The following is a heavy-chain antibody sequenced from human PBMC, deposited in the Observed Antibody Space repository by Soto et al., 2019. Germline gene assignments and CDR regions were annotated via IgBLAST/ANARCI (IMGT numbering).Heavy chain of an antibody. Sequence: GGSLRLSCVVSGFTFSTYAMSWVRQAPGKGLEWVSGISGSSGSTNYADSVKGRFTISRDISKNTLYLQMNSLRAEDTAVYYCAKEERRGYTYGRALDSWGLGTLVTVSS. D-gene: IGHD5-18*01. CDR3: AKEERRGYTYGRALDS. V-gene: IGHV3-23*01. J-gene: IGHJ4*02. CDR1: GFTFSTYA. CDR2: ISGSSGST.